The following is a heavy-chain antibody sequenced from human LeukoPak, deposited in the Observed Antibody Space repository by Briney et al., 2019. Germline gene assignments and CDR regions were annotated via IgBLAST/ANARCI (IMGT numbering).Heavy chain of an antibody. CDR1: GFTFNGNI. J-gene: IGHJ4*02. CDR2: ISSDSSTI. CDR3: ARDEDAF. V-gene: IGHV3-48*02. Sequence: GGSLRPSFEAPGFTFNGNIMNWVRQPPGKGLEWVSYISSDSSTIFYADSVKGRFTISRDNVKNSLFLQLNSLRDEDTAVYYCARDEDAFGGQGTLVTVSS.